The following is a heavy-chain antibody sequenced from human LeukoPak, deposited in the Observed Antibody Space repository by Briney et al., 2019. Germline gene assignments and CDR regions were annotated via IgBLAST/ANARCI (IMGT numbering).Heavy chain of an antibody. CDR2: IYSSGST. CDR3: AREQWLVGFDY. J-gene: IGHJ4*02. D-gene: IGHD6-19*01. V-gene: IGHV4-4*07. Sequence: SETLSLTCTVSGGSISTYYWNWIRQPAGKGLEWIGRIYSSGSTNYNPSLKSRVTMSVDTSKNQFSLKLSSVTAADTAVYYCAREQWLVGFDYWGQGSLVTVSS. CDR1: GGSISTYY.